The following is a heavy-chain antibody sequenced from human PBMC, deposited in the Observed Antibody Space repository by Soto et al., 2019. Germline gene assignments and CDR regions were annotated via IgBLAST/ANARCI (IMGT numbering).Heavy chain of an antibody. CDR3: ARERRFGEEGMNWFDP. J-gene: IGHJ5*02. Sequence: SETLSLTCTVSGGSISSGGYYWSWIRQHPGKGLEWIGYIYYSGSTYYNPSLKSRVTISVDTSKNQFSLKLSSVTAADTAVYYCARERRFGEEGMNWFDPWGQGTLVTVSS. V-gene: IGHV4-31*03. CDR1: GGSISSGGYY. CDR2: IYYSGST. D-gene: IGHD3-10*01.